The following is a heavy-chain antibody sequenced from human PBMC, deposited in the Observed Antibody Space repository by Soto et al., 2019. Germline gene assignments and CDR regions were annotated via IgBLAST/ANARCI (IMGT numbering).Heavy chain of an antibody. V-gene: IGHV3-23*01. J-gene: IGHJ6*03. CDR3: AKDSSYYYGSGSYSSQPNSYYYMDV. CDR2: ISGSGGST. D-gene: IGHD3-10*01. Sequence: SGGSLRLSCAASGFTFSSYAMSWVRQAPGKGLEWVSAISGSGGSTYYADSVKGRFTISRDNSKNTLYLQMNSLRAEDTAVYYCAKDSSYYYGSGSYSSQPNSYYYMDVWGKGTTVTVSS. CDR1: GFTFSSYA.